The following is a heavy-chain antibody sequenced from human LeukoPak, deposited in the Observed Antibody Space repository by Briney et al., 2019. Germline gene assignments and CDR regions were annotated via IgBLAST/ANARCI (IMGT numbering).Heavy chain of an antibody. J-gene: IGHJ5*02. CDR2: IYTSGST. V-gene: IGHV4-4*07. CDR3: ARAKGSSYEGNWFDP. D-gene: IGHD6-6*01. CDR1: GGSISSYY. Sequence: PSETLSLTCTVSGGSISSYYWSWIRQPPGKGLEWIGRIYTSGSTNYNPSLKSRVTISVDTSKSQFSLKLSSVTAADTAVYYCARAKGSSYEGNWFDPWGQGTLVTVSS.